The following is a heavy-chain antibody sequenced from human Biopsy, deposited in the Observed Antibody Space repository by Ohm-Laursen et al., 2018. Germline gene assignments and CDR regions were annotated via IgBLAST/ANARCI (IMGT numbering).Heavy chain of an antibody. V-gene: IGHV3-11*01. CDR3: ARAVGIAAAPIDY. J-gene: IGHJ4*02. CDR2: INSSGSTK. D-gene: IGHD2-15*01. CDR1: GFPVSDYY. Sequence: GSLRLSCTASGFPVSDYYMSWIRQAPGRGLEWVSDINSSGSTKYHAESVEGRFTISRDNAMNSVYLQMNSLIGEDTAVYYCARAVGIAAAPIDYWGQGTLVTVSS.